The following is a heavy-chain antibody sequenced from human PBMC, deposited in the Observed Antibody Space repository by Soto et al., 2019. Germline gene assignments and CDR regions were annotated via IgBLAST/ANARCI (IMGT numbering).Heavy chain of an antibody. CDR3: ARSRGVVVTPFDY. D-gene: IGHD3-22*01. CDR1: GGSISSGDYY. CDR2: IYYSGST. V-gene: IGHV4-30-4*01. Sequence: QVQLQESGPGLVKPSQTLSLTCTVSGGSISSGDYYWSWIRQPPGKGLEWIGYIYYSGSTYYNPSLKSRVTISVDTSKNQFSLKLSFVTAADTAVYYCARSRGVVVTPFDYWGQGTLVTVSS. J-gene: IGHJ4*02.